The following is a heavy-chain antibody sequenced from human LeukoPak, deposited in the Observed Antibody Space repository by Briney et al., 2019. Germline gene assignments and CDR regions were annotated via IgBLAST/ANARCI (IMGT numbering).Heavy chain of an antibody. V-gene: IGHV1-2*02. Sequence: ASVKVSCKASGYTFTDYYIHWVRQAPGQGLEWMGWIHPNSGGTNYTQKFQGRVTMTRDTSISTAYLELNRLTSDDTAVYYCARVLARYGNLDYWGQGILVTVSS. CDR3: ARVLARYGNLDY. J-gene: IGHJ4*02. CDR1: GYTFTDYY. D-gene: IGHD1-14*01. CDR2: IHPNSGGT.